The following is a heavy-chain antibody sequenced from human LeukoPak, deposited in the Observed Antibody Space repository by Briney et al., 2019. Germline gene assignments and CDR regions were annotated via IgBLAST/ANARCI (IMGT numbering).Heavy chain of an antibody. CDR2: ITGSGGST. J-gene: IGHJ4*02. Sequence: GGSLRLSCAASGFTFSSYTMSWVRQAPGKGLEWVSAITGSGGSTYYADSVKGRFTISRDNSKNTLYLQMNSLRAEGTAVYYCATHPQEIDYWGQGTLVTVSS. V-gene: IGHV3-23*01. CDR1: GFTFSSYT. CDR3: ATHPQEIDY.